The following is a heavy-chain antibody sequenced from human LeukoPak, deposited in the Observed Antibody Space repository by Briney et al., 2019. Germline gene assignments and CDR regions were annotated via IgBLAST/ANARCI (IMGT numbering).Heavy chain of an antibody. CDR1: GFTFGDYA. D-gene: IGHD1-26*01. Sequence: GGSLRLSCTASGFTFGDYAMSWFRRAPGKGLEWVGFIRSKAYGGTTEYAASVKGRFTISRDDSKSIAYLQMNSLKTGGTAVYYCTRELVGATTAPSFDYWGQGTLVTVSS. CDR3: TRELVGATTAPSFDY. J-gene: IGHJ4*02. CDR2: IRSKAYGGTT. V-gene: IGHV3-49*03.